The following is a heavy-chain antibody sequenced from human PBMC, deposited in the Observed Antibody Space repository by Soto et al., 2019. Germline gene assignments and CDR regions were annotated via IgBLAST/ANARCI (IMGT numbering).Heavy chain of an antibody. J-gene: IGHJ6*03. D-gene: IGHD5-12*01. CDR1: GYTFSDYY. CDR3: ARESGGATAALDYSYFYMDG. Sequence: QVQLVQSGAEVKKPGASVTVSCKASGYTFSDYYLHWVRQAPGQGPEWMGRINPNSGDAKFAQKLQGRVTMTRDTSVRTAFMELNWLKSDDTAVYYCARESGGATAALDYSYFYMDGWGKGTTVTVSS. V-gene: IGHV1-2*06. CDR2: INPNSGDA.